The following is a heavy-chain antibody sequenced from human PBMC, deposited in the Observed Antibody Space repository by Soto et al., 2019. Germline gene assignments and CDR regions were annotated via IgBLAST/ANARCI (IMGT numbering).Heavy chain of an antibody. Sequence: QVQLVESGGGVVQPGRSLRLSCAASGFTFSSYAMHWVRQAPGKGLEWVAVISYDGSNKYYADSVKGRFTISRDNSKNTLYLQMNSLRAEDTAVYYCARAQRGIVVTAAILYYYGMDVWGQGTTVTVSS. CDR2: ISYDGSNK. D-gene: IGHD2-2*02. CDR3: ARAQRGIVVTAAILYYYGMDV. CDR1: GFTFSSYA. J-gene: IGHJ6*02. V-gene: IGHV3-30-3*01.